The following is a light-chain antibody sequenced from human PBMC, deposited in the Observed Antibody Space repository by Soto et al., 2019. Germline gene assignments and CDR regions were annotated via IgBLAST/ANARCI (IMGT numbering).Light chain of an antibody. J-gene: IGKJ4*01. CDR1: QSVSSY. V-gene: IGKV3-11*01. CDR3: QQRSKGTPLT. CDR2: GGS. Sequence: QSPATLSLSLGERATLSCRASQSVSSYFAWYQQKPGQAARLLISGGSNRATGIPARFSGSGSGTDFTLTISSREPDDFAVYYYQQRSKGTPLTFGRGTKVDI.